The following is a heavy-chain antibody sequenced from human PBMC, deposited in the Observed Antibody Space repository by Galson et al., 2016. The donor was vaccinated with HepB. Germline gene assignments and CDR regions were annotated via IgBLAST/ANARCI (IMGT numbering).Heavy chain of an antibody. V-gene: IGHV3-23*01. D-gene: IGHD6-19*01. CDR2: ISGSGGTI. Sequence: SLRLSCAASGFTFSSYAMGWSRQAPGKGLKWFSGISGSGGTISYADSVRGWFPPSRDNSKNTLYLQMNYLRAEDTAIYYCIKGSPSYSSGCTPREWGQGTLVTVSS. J-gene: IGHJ4*02. CDR1: GFTFSSYA. CDR3: IKGSPSYSSGCTPRE.